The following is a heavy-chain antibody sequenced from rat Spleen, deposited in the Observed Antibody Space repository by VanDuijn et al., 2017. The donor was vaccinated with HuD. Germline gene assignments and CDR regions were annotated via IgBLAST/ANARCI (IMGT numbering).Heavy chain of an antibody. J-gene: IGHJ2*01. CDR2: ISYDGSST. D-gene: IGHD3-1*01. CDR1: GFTFSDYY. Sequence: EVQLVESDGGLVQPGRSLKLSCAASGFTFSDYYMAWVRQAPTKGLEWVATISYDGSSTYYRDSVKGRFTISSDNAKSTLYLQMNSLRSEDTATYYCTRGPPFDYWGQGVMVTVSS. CDR3: TRGPPFDY. V-gene: IGHV5-29*01.